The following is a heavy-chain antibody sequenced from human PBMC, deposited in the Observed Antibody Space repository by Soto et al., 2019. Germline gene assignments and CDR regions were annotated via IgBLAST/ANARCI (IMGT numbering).Heavy chain of an antibody. D-gene: IGHD3-22*01. CDR1: GFTFSSYA. J-gene: IGHJ3*02. CDR3: ARVYYYDSSGYYFIGPQLGNDAFDI. CDR2: ISYDGSNK. Sequence: PGGSLRLSCAASGFTFSSYAMHWVRQAPGKGLEWVAVISYDGSNKYYADSVKGRFTISRDNSKNTLYLQMNSLRAEDTAVYYCARVYYYDSSGYYFIGPQLGNDAFDIWGQGTMVTVSS. V-gene: IGHV3-30-3*01.